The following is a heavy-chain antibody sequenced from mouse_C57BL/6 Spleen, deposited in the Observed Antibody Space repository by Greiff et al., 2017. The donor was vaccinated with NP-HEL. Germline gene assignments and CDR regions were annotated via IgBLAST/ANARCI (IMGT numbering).Heavy chain of an antibody. D-gene: IGHD1-1*01. CDR1: GFTFSDYG. CDR3: ARAYYYGSSSGWYFDV. V-gene: IGHV5-17*01. Sequence: EVKLVESGGGLVKPGGSLKLSCAASGFTFSDYGMHWVRQAPEKGLEWVAYISSGSSTIYYADTVKGRFTISRDNAKNTLFLQMTSLRSEDTAMYYCARAYYYGSSSGWYFDVWGTGTTVTVSS. J-gene: IGHJ1*03. CDR2: ISSGSSTI.